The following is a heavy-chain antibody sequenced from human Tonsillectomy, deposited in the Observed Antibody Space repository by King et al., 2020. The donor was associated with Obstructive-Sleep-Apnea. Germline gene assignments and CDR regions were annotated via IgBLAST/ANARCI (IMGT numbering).Heavy chain of an antibody. CDR3: AALFIFQTAWGPND. V-gene: IGHV1-2*02. J-gene: IGHJ4*02. CDR2: VNPNNGET. Sequence: VQLVESGAEVKKPETSVKISCRGSGYTFIGYYMHWVRQAPGQGLEWMGWVNPNNGETNYAQKFQGRVTMTRDTSIHTAYMELSRLRSDDTAVYFCAALFIFQTAWGPNDWGQGTLVTVSS. D-gene: IGHD3-16*01. CDR1: GYTFIGYY.